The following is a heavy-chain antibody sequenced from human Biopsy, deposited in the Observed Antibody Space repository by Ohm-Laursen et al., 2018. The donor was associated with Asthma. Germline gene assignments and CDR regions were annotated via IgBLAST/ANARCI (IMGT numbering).Heavy chain of an antibody. CDR2: IYHSGST. CDR3: ARVKDGYNFDY. D-gene: IGHD5-24*01. V-gene: IGHV4-30-2*01. Sequence: TLSLTCTVSGGSISSCGYSWSWIRQPPGKGLEWIGYIYHSGSTYYNPSLKSRVSISVDRSKNQFSLKLSSVTAADTAVYYCARVKDGYNFDYWGQGTLVTVSS. CDR1: GGSISSCGYS. J-gene: IGHJ4*02.